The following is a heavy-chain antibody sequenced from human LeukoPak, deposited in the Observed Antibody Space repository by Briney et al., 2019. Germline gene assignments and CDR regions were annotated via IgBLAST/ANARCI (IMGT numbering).Heavy chain of an antibody. CDR3: ARESGRDFPD. J-gene: IGHJ4*02. Sequence: ASVKVSCKASGYTFTNHGIGWVRQAPGQGLEWMGWVSTYNGNTNYAQKLQGRVTMTTDTSTSTAYMELRSLRSDDTAVYYCARESGRDFPDWGQGTLVTVPS. CDR1: GYTFTNHG. V-gene: IGHV1-18*01. CDR2: VSTYNGNT. D-gene: IGHD2-21*01.